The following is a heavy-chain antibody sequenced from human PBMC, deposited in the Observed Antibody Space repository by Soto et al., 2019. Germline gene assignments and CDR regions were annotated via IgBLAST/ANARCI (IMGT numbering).Heavy chain of an antibody. CDR3: AREATVTRLGYYYYMDV. CDR1: GFTFSSYA. Sequence: GGSLRLSCAASGFTFSSYAMHWVRQAPGKGLEYVSAISSNGGSTYYANSVKGRFTISRDNSKNTLYLQMGSLRAEDMAVYYCAREATVTRLGYYYYMDVWGKGTTVTVSS. V-gene: IGHV3-64*01. D-gene: IGHD4-17*01. J-gene: IGHJ6*03. CDR2: ISSNGGST.